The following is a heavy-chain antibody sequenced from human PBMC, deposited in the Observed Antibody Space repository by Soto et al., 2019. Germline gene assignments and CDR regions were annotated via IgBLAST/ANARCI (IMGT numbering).Heavy chain of an antibody. J-gene: IGHJ4*02. CDR1: GGSISSSSYY. CDR3: ARGTATTVTTPFDY. CDR2: IYYSGST. D-gene: IGHD4-17*01. V-gene: IGHV4-39*01. Sequence: SETLSLTCTVSGGSISSSSYYWGWIRQPPGKGLEWIGSIYYSGSTYYNPSLKSRVTISVDTSKNQFSLKLSSVTAADTAVYYCARGTATTVTTPFDYWCQGTLVTVAS.